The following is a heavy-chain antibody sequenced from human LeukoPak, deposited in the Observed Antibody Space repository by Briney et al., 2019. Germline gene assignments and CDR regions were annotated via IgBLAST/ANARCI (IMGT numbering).Heavy chain of an antibody. CDR3: AAPPRGYSYGFDY. J-gene: IGHJ4*02. CDR1: GFTFSSYA. D-gene: IGHD5-18*01. Sequence: GGSLRLSCAASGFTFSSYAMHWVRQAPGKGLEWVAVISHDGSNKYYADSVKGRFTISRDNSKNTLYLQMNSLRAEDTAVYFCAAPPRGYSYGFDYWGQGTLVTVSS. V-gene: IGHV3-30*04. CDR2: ISHDGSNK.